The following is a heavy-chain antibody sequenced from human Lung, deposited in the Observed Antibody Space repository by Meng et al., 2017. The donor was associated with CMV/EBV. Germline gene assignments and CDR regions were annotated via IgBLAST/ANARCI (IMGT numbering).Heavy chain of an antibody. CDR3: ATNAFDY. Sequence: SVTISCKASGYTFTSYPLHWVRQAPGQSLEWMGWINTDNGDTSFSQHLQGRVTISTDTSATTAYMELSSLRLDDTAIYYCATNAFDYWGQGTLVTVSS. J-gene: IGHJ4*02. CDR1: GYTFTSYP. CDR2: INTDNGDT. V-gene: IGHV1-3*04. D-gene: IGHD2-8*01.